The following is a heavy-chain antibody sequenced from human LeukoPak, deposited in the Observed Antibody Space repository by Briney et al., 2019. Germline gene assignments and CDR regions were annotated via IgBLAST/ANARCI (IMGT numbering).Heavy chain of an antibody. Sequence: GGSLILSCAASGFTFNSYAMSWVRQAPGKGLEWVSAISGSGRSTYYADSVKGRFTISRDNSKNTLYPQMDSLRAEDTAVYYCAKGEQLWLSDYWGQGTLVTVSS. CDR2: ISGSGRST. CDR1: GFTFNSYA. CDR3: AKGEQLWLSDY. V-gene: IGHV3-23*01. D-gene: IGHD5-18*01. J-gene: IGHJ4*02.